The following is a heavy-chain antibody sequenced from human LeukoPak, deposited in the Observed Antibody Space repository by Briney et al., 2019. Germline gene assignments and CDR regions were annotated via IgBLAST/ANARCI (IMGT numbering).Heavy chain of an antibody. CDR1: GYSISSGYY. CDR3: ARVWGYCSSTSCYIYFDL. V-gene: IGHV4-38-2*02. CDR2: IYHSGST. J-gene: IGHJ2*01. D-gene: IGHD2-2*02. Sequence: PSETLSLTCTVSGYSISSGYYWVWIRQPPGKGLEWIGSIYHSGSTYYNPSLKRPVPISVDTSKNQFSLKLISVTAADTAVYYCARVWGYCSSTSCYIYFDLWGRGTLVTVSS.